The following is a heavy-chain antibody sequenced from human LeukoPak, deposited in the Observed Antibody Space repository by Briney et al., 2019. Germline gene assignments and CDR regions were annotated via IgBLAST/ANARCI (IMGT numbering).Heavy chain of an antibody. CDR3: ANESYDDSSGFGT. CDR1: GVSLSTYA. D-gene: IGHD3-22*01. V-gene: IGHV3-30*18. Sequence: GGSLRLSCAASGVSLSTYALHWARQAPGKGLEWVAVTSFDGTNKYYTDSVKGRFTISRDTSKNTVFLQMNSLRAEDTAVYYCANESYDDSSGFGTWGQGTMVTVSS. CDR2: TSFDGTNK. J-gene: IGHJ3*01.